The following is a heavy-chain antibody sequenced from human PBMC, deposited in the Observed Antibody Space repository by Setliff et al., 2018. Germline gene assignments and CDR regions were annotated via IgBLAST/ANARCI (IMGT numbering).Heavy chain of an antibody. V-gene: IGHV4-61*02. J-gene: IGHJ6*02. CDR3: AKEYVVNSFVSNSHQHYGLDV. CDR1: GGSIINSYY. Sequence: SETLSLTCTVSGGSIINSYYWSWIRQPAGKGLEWIGSIYTSGATTYSPSLKSRVSISADTSKNLFSLRLKSVTAADTAVYYCAKEYVVNSFVSNSHQHYGLDVWGQGTTVTVSS. CDR2: IYTSGAT. D-gene: IGHD2-21*01.